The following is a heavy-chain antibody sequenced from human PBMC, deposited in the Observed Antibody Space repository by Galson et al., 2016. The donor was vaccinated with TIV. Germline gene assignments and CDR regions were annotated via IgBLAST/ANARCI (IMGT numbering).Heavy chain of an antibody. J-gene: IGHJ6*02. CDR3: TREGRFCGNNCYLSYYYGMDV. Sequence: SLRLSCAASAFTVSDNYMTWVRQAPGKGLEWVAIMSSGGSLNYADFVRGRFTVSRDTSKNTLYLQMNSLRTDDTAIYYCTREGRFCGNNCYLSYYYGMDVWGQGTTVTVSS. CDR2: MSSGGSL. D-gene: IGHD2-21*01. CDR1: AFTVSDNY. V-gene: IGHV3-66*02.